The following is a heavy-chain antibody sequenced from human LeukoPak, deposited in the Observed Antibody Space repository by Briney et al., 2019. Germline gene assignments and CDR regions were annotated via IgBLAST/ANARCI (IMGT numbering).Heavy chain of an antibody. D-gene: IGHD2-2*01. J-gene: IGHJ6*02. CDR1: GYTFTSYG. V-gene: IGHV1-18*01. Sequence: GASVKVSCKASGYTFTSYGISWVRQAPGQGPEWMGWISAYNGNTNYAQKLQGRVTMTTDTSTSTAYMELRSLRSDDTAVYYCARVGPVPAAIWRYGMDVWGQGTTVTVSS. CDR3: ARVGPVPAAIWRYGMDV. CDR2: ISAYNGNT.